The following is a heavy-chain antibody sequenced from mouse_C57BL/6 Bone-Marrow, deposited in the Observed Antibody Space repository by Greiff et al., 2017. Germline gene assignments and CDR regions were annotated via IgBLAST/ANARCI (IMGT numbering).Heavy chain of an antibody. CDR2: ILPGRGST. Sequence: QVQLQQSGAELMKPGASVKLSCKATGYTFTGYWIEWVKQRPGHGLEWIGEILPGRGSTNYNEKFKGKATFTADTSSNTAYMQLSSLTTEDSAIYYCARGYGSSYWYFDVWGTGTTVTVSS. CDR3: ARGYGSSYWYFDV. CDR1: GYTFTGYW. D-gene: IGHD1-1*01. V-gene: IGHV1-9*01. J-gene: IGHJ1*03.